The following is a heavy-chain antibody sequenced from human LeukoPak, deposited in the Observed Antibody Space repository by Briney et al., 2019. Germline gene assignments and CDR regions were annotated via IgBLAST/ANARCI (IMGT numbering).Heavy chain of an antibody. CDR1: GGSISSSSAY. J-gene: IGHJ4*02. CDR3: VSPRGFSYGYFDY. V-gene: IGHV4-39*01. Sequence: SETLSLTCTVSGGSISSSSAYWGWIRQPPGKGLEWIGSIYYSKNTYYNPSLKSRVTISADTSKNQFSLTLGSVSAADTAVYYCVSPRGFSYGYFDYWGQGTLVTVSS. CDR2: IYYSKNT. D-gene: IGHD5-18*01.